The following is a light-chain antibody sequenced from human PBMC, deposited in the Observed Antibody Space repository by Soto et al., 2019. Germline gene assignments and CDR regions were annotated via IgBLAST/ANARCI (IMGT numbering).Light chain of an antibody. CDR2: EVA. J-gene: IGLJ3*02. Sequence: QSALTQPPSASGSPGQSVTISCTGTYSDVGGYDYVSWYQQHPGKAPKLMIYEVAKRPSGVPDRFSGSKSGNTASLTVSGLQAEDEADYYCSSHADSYNWVFGGGTKLTVL. CDR3: SSHADSYNWV. CDR1: YSDVGGYDY. V-gene: IGLV2-8*01.